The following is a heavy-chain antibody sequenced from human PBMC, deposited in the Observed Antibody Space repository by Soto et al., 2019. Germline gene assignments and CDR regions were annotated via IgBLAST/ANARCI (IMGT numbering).Heavy chain of an antibody. CDR3: AKSYYDILTGYYPAFDY. V-gene: IGHV3-30*18. CDR1: GFTFSSYG. D-gene: IGHD3-9*01. J-gene: IGHJ4*02. Sequence: QVQLVESGGGVVQPGRSLRLSCAASGFTFSSYGMHWVRQAPGKGLEWVAVISYDGSNKYYADSVKGRFTISRDNSKNTLYLQMNSLRAEDTAVYYCAKSYYDILTGYYPAFDYWGQGTLVTVSS. CDR2: ISYDGSNK.